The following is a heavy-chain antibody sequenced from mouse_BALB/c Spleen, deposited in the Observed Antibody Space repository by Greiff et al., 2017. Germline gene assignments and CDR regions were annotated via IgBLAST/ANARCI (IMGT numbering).Heavy chain of an antibody. CDR3: ARLGYYGSSSGYWYFDV. J-gene: IGHJ1*01. D-gene: IGHD1-1*01. CDR1: GFTFSSYA. CDR2: ISSGGSYT. Sequence: EVQGVESGGGLVKPGGSLKLSCAASGFTFSSYAMSWVRQTPETRLEWVATISSGGSYTYYPDSVKGRFTISRDNAKNTLYLQMSSLRSEDTAMYYCARLGYYGSSSGYWYFDVWGAGTTVTVSS. V-gene: IGHV5-9-3*01.